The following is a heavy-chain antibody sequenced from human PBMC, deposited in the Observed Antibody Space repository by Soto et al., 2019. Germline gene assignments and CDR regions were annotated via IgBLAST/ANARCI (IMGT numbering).Heavy chain of an antibody. J-gene: IGHJ4*02. CDR3: AGRYSYGSFFDY. V-gene: IGHV4-59*01. CDR1: EESIIGYD. CDR2: IYYSGST. Sequence: SEPLSHTCTVSEESIIGYDWSLIRQPPGRGLEWIGYIYYSGSTNYNPSLKSRVTISVDTSKNQFSLKLRSVTAADTAVYYCAGRYSYGSFFDYWGQGPLVT. D-gene: IGHD5-18*01.